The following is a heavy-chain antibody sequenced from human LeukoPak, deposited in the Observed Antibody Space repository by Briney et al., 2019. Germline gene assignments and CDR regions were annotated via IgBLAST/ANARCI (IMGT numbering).Heavy chain of an antibody. CDR2: IYYSGST. V-gene: IGHV4-39*01. D-gene: IGHD4-17*01. CDR3: ARQMNTVTADY. J-gene: IGHJ4*02. Sequence: SETLSLTCSVSGGSISNSNYYWGWIRQPPGKGLEWIGSIYYSGSTYYNPSLKSRVTISVDTSKNQFSLKVTSMTAADTAMYYCARQMNTVTADYWGQGTLVTVSS. CDR1: GGSISNSNYY.